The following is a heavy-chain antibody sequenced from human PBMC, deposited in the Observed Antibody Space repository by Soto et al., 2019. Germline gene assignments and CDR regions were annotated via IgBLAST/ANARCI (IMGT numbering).Heavy chain of an antibody. CDR3: ARDRGGQWLFDY. CDR2: ISGSGDTQ. Sequence: EVPLLESGGDLVQPGGSLRLSCAASGFSFSTYAMYWVRQAPGKGLEWVSAISGSGDTQYYADSVKGRFTISRDNAKNTLYLQVNTLTVEDTAVYICARDRGGQWLFDYWGQGTLVTVSS. V-gene: IGHV3-23*01. J-gene: IGHJ4*02. D-gene: IGHD6-19*01. CDR1: GFSFSTYA.